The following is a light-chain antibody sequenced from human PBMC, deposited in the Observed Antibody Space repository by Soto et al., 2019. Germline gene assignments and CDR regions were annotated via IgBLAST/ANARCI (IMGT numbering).Light chain of an antibody. CDR1: SSDVGGYDF. CDR2: EVT. J-gene: IGLJ1*01. V-gene: IGLV2-14*01. Sequence: QPVLTQPASVSGSPGQSITISCTGTSSDVGGYDFVSWYRQYPGQAPKILIYEVTHRPSGVPDRFSGSKSGNTASLTISGLQADDEADYYCSSYTITSSPVFGPGTKVTVL. CDR3: SSYTITSSPV.